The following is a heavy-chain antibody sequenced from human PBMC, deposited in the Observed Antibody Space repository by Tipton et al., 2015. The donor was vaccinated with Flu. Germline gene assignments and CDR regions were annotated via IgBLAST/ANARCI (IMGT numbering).Heavy chain of an antibody. V-gene: IGHV4-4*07. CDR1: GASLSSFY. J-gene: IGHJ4*02. CDR2: IYSSGST. Sequence: GLVKPSETLSLTCTVSGASLSSFYWSWIRQPAGEGLEWIGRIYSSGSTNYNPSLKSRVTMSVDTSKNQFSLKLNSVAAADTAVYYCARGGYNLVYWGQGTLVTVSS. D-gene: IGHD5-24*01. CDR3: ARGGYNLVY.